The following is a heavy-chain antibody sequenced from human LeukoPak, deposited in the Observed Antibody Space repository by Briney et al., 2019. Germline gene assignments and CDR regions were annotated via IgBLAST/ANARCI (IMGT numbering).Heavy chain of an antibody. Sequence: PGGSLRLSCAASGFTFSSYGMHWVRQAPGKGLEWVAVIWYGGSNKYYADSVKGRFTISRDNSKNTLYLQMNSLRAEDTAVYYCARAYYDFWSGYYNWFDPWGQGTLVTVSS. CDR3: ARAYYDFWSGYYNWFDP. V-gene: IGHV3-33*08. CDR2: IWYGGSNK. CDR1: GFTFSSYG. D-gene: IGHD3-3*01. J-gene: IGHJ5*02.